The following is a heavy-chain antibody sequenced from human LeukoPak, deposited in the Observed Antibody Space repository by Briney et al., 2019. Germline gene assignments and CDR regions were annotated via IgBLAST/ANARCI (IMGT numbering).Heavy chain of an antibody. CDR2: IYTSGST. V-gene: IGHV4-61*02. D-gene: IGHD6-6*01. J-gene: IGHJ6*03. Sequence: SETLSLTCTVSGNSISSGDNYWSWIRQPAGKGLEWIGRIYTSGSTNYNPSLKSRVTISGDTSKNQFSLRLSSVTAADTAVYYCARGRAARLPLYYYYYYMDVWGKGTTVTVSS. CDR1: GNSISSGDNY. CDR3: ARGRAARLPLYYYYYYMDV.